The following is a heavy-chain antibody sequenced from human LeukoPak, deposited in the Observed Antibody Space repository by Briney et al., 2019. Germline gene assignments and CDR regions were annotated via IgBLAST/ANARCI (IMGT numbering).Heavy chain of an antibody. V-gene: IGHV3-74*01. Sequence: GGYLRLSCVASGFSFEDYTMHWVRQAPGKGLVWVSHIRSDGTSTTYADSVKGRFTISRDNAKNTLYLQMNSLRAEDTAVYYCARDRGYTQDYWGQGTLVTVSS. J-gene: IGHJ4*02. CDR1: GFSFEDYT. CDR2: IRSDGTST. CDR3: ARDRGYTQDY. D-gene: IGHD2-2*02.